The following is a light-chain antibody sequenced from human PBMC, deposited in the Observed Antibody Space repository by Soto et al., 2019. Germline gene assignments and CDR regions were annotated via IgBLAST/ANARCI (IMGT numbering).Light chain of an antibody. CDR2: PTS. CDR1: QGISW. J-gene: IGKJ2*01. V-gene: IGKV1-12*01. Sequence: DIQMTQSPSSVSAPVGDRVTITFRASQGISWLAWYQQKPGKAPNLLISPTSSLESGVPSRFSGSGSGTDFTLTISSLQPEDFATYYCLQDYNYPYTFGQGTQLEIK. CDR3: LQDYNYPYT.